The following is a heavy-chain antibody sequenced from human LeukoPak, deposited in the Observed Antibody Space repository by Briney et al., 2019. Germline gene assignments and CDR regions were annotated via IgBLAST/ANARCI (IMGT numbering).Heavy chain of an antibody. J-gene: IGHJ4*02. CDR1: GFTFSSYW. V-gene: IGHV3-74*01. CDR2: INSDGSST. CDR3: ARVPYYYDSSGPDWYFDY. Sequence: SGGSLRLSCAASGFTFSSYWMHWVRQAPGKGLVWVSRINSDGSSTSYADSVKGRFTISRDNAKNTLYLQMNSLRAEDTAVYYCARVPYYYDSSGPDWYFDYWGQGTLVTVSS. D-gene: IGHD3-22*01.